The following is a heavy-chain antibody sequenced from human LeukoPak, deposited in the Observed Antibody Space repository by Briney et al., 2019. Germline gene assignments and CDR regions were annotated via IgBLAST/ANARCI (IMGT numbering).Heavy chain of an antibody. D-gene: IGHD6-19*01. V-gene: IGHV3-21*01. CDR3: AKSGYSSIMSHDY. Sequence: GGSLRLSCAASGFTFSSCSMNWVRQAPGKGLEWVSFISGGGSFVSYADSVKGRFTISRDNAKNSLYLQMNSLRAEDTAVYYCAKSGYSSIMSHDYWGQGTLVTVSS. CDR1: GFTFSSCS. CDR2: ISGGGSFV. J-gene: IGHJ4*02.